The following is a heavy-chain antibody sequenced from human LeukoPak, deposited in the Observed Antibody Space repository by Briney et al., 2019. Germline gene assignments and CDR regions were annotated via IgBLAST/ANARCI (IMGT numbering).Heavy chain of an antibody. J-gene: IGHJ6*03. CDR2: IQYDGSNE. CDR3: AKDRCSNGVGCYYYYMDV. CDR1: RFTFSSYG. D-gene: IGHD2-8*01. V-gene: IGHV3-30*02. Sequence: GGSLRLACAASRFTFSSYGMHWVRQAPGKGLEWVAYIQYDGSNEQYADSVKGRFSISRDSSKNILYLQMNSLRAEDTAVYYCAKDRCSNGVGCYYYYMDVWGKGTTVTISS.